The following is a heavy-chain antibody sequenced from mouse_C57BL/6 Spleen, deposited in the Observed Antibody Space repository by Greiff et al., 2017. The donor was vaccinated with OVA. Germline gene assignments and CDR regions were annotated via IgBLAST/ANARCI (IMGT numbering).Heavy chain of an antibody. J-gene: IGHJ3*01. V-gene: IGHV2-5*01. CDR2: IWRGGSA. D-gene: IGHD2-4*01. Sequence: QVQLLQSGPGLVQPSQSLSISCTVSGFSFTSSGVPWVRQSPGTGLEWLGVIWRGGSADYNAAFMSRLSIIKDNAKSQVCIQKNNLKAEDTAKYYGAKFYEYDAAWFAYWGQGTLVTVSA. CDR1: GFSFTSSG. CDR3: AKFYEYDAAWFAY.